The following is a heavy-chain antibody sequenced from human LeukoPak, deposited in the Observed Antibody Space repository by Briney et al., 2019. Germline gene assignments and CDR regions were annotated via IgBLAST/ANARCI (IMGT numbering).Heavy chain of an antibody. Sequence: PSETLSLTCTVSGASISSGGYSWRWIRQPPGKGLEWIGYIYHSGRTYYNPSLKSRVTMSVDRSKNQVSLKLSSVTAADTAVYYCARGGNSHYYPFDYWGQGTLVTVSS. J-gene: IGHJ4*02. D-gene: IGHD2/OR15-2a*01. CDR2: IYHSGRT. V-gene: IGHV4-30-2*01. CDR1: GASISSGGYS. CDR3: ARGGNSHYYPFDY.